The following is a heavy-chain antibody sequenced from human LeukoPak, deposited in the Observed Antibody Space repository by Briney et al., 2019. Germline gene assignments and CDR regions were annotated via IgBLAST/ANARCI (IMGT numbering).Heavy chain of an antibody. CDR2: ISAYNGNT. J-gene: IGHJ5*02. Sequence: ASVKVSCKASGYTFITYGISWVRQAPGQGLEWMGWISAYNGNTNYAQKVQGRVTITADESTSTAYMELSSLRSQDTAVYYCARGLGCTITSCYTVPSWRQGTLLTVSS. D-gene: IGHD2-2*02. V-gene: IGHV1-18*01. CDR3: ARGLGCTITSCYTVPS. CDR1: GYTFITYG.